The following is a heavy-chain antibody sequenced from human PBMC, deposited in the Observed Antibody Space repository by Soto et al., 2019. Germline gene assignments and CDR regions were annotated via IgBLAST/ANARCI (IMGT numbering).Heavy chain of an antibody. V-gene: IGHV1-69*02. Sequence: QVQLVQSGAEVKKPGSSVKVSCKASGGTFSSYTISWVRQAPGQGLEWMGRIIPILGIANYAQKFQGRVTITADKSTSTAYMDLSSLRSEDTAVYYCARAVGHDYIWGSYRYNHFDSWGQGTLVTVSS. CDR3: ARAVGHDYIWGSYRYNHFDS. J-gene: IGHJ4*02. CDR1: GGTFSSYT. CDR2: IIPILGIA. D-gene: IGHD3-16*02.